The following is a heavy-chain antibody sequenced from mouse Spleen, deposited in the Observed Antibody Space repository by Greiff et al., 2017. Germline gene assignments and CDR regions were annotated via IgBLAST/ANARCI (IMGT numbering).Heavy chain of an antibody. D-gene: IGHD1-1*01. CDR2: INPSNGGT. CDR1: GYTFTDYY. Sequence: VQLKQSGPELVKPGASVKISCKASGYTFTDYYMNWVKQSHGKSLEWIGDINPSNGGTSYNQKFKGKATLTVDKSSSTAYMELRSLTSEDSAVYYCARGIPNYYGGSSYAMDYWGQGTSVTVSS. CDR3: ARGIPNYYGGSSYAMDY. J-gene: IGHJ4*01. V-gene: IGHV1-26*01.